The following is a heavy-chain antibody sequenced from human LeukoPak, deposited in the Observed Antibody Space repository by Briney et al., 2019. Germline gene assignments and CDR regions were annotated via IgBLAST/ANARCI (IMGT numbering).Heavy chain of an antibody. J-gene: IGHJ4*02. V-gene: IGHV4-39*07. CDR1: GGSISSSSYY. Sequence: SETLSLTCTVSGGSISSSSYYWGWIRQPPGKGLEWIGSIYYSGSTYYNPSLKSRVTISVDTSKNQFSLKLSSVTAADTAVYYCARDQGFYDSSGPADYWGQGTLVTVSS. CDR2: IYYSGST. D-gene: IGHD3-22*01. CDR3: ARDQGFYDSSGPADY.